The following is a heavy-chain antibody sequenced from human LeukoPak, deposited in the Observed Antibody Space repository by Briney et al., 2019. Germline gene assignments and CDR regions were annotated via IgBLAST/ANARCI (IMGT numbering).Heavy chain of an antibody. D-gene: IGHD3-10*01. J-gene: IGHJ4*02. CDR3: ARALWFGDQSYHY. Sequence: ASVKVSCKASGYTFTGYYMHWVRQAPGQGLEWMGWINPNSGGTNYAQKFRGRVTMTRDTSISTAYMELSRLRSDDTAVYYCARALWFGDQSYHYWGQGTLVTVSS. CDR1: GYTFTGYY. CDR2: INPNSGGT. V-gene: IGHV1-2*02.